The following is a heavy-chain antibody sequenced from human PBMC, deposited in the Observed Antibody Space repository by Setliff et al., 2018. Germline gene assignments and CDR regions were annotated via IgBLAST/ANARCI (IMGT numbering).Heavy chain of an antibody. CDR1: GYSFSTCW. V-gene: IGHV5-51*01. D-gene: IGHD3-10*01. J-gene: IGHJ5*02. Sequence: GESLKISCKGSGYSFSTCWIGWVRQMPGKGLEWMGIIYPGDSITRYSPSFQGQVTISVDKSINTAYLQWSSLRASDTAIYYCARHPYYYGSGTYLDNNNRWFDPWCQGTLVTVSS. CDR3: ARHPYYYGSGTYLDNNNRWFDP. CDR2: IYPGDSIT.